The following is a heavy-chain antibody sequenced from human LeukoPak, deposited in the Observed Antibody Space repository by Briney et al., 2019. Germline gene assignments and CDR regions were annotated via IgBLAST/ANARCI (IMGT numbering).Heavy chain of an antibody. CDR3: AKDIPGSGWAFHF. D-gene: IGHD6-19*01. V-gene: IGHV3-23*01. CDR2: ISGDDT. CDR1: GFTFSSSA. J-gene: IGHJ4*01. Sequence: PGGSPRLSCAASGFTFSSSAMSWVRQVPGKGLEWVSAISGDDTYYADSVKGRFTISRDISRNTLYLQMNSLRAEDTAVYHCAKDIPGSGWAFHFWGQGTRVIVSS.